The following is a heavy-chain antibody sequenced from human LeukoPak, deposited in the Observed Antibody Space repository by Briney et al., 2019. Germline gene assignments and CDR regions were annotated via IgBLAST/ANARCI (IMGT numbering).Heavy chain of an antibody. CDR3: ARVVVGATYNWFDL. Sequence: KPSETLSLTCTVSGGSISSYYWSWIRQPPGKGLEWIGYIYYSGSTNYNPSLKSRVTISVDTSKNQFSLKLSSVTAADTAVYYCARVVVGATYNWFDLWGQGTLVTVSS. J-gene: IGHJ5*02. V-gene: IGHV4-59*01. D-gene: IGHD1-26*01. CDR1: GGSISSYY. CDR2: IYYSGST.